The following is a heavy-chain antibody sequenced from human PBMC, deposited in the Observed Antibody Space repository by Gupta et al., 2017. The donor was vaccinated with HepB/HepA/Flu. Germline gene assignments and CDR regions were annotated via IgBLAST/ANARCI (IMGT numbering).Heavy chain of an antibody. J-gene: IGHJ5*02. Sequence: QVQLVQSGAEVKKPGASVKVSCKASGYTFTSYDINWVRQATGQGLEWMGWMNPNSGNTGYAQKFQGRVTMTRNTSISTAYMELSSLRSEDTAVYYCARGWEYSSSFPGWFDPWGQGTLVTVSS. D-gene: IGHD6-6*01. CDR3: ARGWEYSSSFPGWFDP. CDR1: GYTFTSYD. CDR2: MNPNSGNT. V-gene: IGHV1-8*01.